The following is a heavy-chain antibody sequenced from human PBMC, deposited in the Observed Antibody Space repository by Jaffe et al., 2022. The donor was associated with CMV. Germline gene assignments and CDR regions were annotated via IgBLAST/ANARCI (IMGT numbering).Heavy chain of an antibody. CDR3: ARDSDGDYDKSFDY. D-gene: IGHD4-17*01. Sequence: EVQLVESGGGLVQPGGSLTLSCVASGFSFSSCSMNWVRQAPGKGLEWVSYISSSTTTIYYADSVKGRFTISRDNAKNSLYLQMNSLRDEDTAVYYCARDSDGDYDKSFDYWGQGSLVTVSS. V-gene: IGHV3-48*02. CDR2: ISSSTTTI. CDR1: GFSFSSCS. J-gene: IGHJ4*02.